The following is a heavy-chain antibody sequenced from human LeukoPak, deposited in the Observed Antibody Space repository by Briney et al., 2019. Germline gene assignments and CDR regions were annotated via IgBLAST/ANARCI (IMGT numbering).Heavy chain of an antibody. V-gene: IGHV1-18*01. J-gene: IGHJ4*02. CDR1: GYTFTSYG. Sequence: ASVKVSCKASGYTFTSYGISWVRQAPGQGLEWMGWISAYNGNTIYAQKFQGRVTMTEDTSTDTAYMELSSLRSEDTAVYYCATALYDSSGYLFDYWGQGTLVTVSS. CDR3: ATALYDSSGYLFDY. CDR2: ISAYNGNT. D-gene: IGHD3-22*01.